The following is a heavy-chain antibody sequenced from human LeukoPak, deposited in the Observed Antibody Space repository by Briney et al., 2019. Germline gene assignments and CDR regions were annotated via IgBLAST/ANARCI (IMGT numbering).Heavy chain of an antibody. Sequence: PGGSLRLSCAASGFTFSSYAMHWVRQAPGKGLEWVAVISYDGSNKYYADSVKGRFTISRDNSKNTLYLQMNSLRAEDTAVYYCARDAPGDYDILTGALDYWGQGTLVTVSS. CDR1: GFTFSSYA. V-gene: IGHV3-30*04. J-gene: IGHJ4*02. D-gene: IGHD3-9*01. CDR2: ISYDGSNK. CDR3: ARDAPGDYDILTGALDY.